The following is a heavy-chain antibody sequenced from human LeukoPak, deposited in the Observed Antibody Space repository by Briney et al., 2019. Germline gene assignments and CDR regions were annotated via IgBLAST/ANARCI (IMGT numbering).Heavy chain of an antibody. D-gene: IGHD4-17*01. CDR1: GFTFSSYW. V-gene: IGHV3-48*04. CDR3: AREGGDYGDYGRAFGI. CDR2: ISSSGSTI. J-gene: IGHJ3*02. Sequence: PGGSLRLSCAASGFTFSSYWMHWVRQAPGKGLEWVSYISSSGSTIYYADSVKGRFTISRDNAKNSLYLQMNSLRAEDTAVYYCAREGGDYGDYGRAFGIWGQGTMVTVSS.